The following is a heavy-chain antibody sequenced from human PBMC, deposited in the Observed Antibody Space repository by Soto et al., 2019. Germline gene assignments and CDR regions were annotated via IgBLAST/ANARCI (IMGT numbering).Heavy chain of an antibody. CDR1: GFTFSSYE. CDR3: ARDPGGHDFWSGYYSGSRHQYYYGMDV. Sequence: GGSLRRSCAASGFTFSSYEMNWVRQAPGKGLEWVSYISSSGSTIYYADSVKGRFTISRDNAKNSLYLQMNSLRAEDTAVYYCARDPGGHDFWSGYYSGSRHQYYYGMDVWGQGTTVTVS. V-gene: IGHV3-48*03. D-gene: IGHD3-3*01. CDR2: ISSSGSTI. J-gene: IGHJ6*02.